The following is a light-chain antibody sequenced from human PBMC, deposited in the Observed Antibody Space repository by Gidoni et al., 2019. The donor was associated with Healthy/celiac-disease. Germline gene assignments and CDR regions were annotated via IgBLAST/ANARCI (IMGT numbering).Light chain of an antibody. CDR2: AAS. Sequence: DLQMPQSPSSLSASVGDRVTITCRASQSISSYLNWYQQKPGKAPKVLIFAASSLQSEVPSRFSGSGSGTDFTLTISSLQREDFAAYYCQQSYTTPWTFGQGTKVEIK. V-gene: IGKV1-39*01. CDR3: QQSYTTPWT. J-gene: IGKJ1*01. CDR1: QSISSY.